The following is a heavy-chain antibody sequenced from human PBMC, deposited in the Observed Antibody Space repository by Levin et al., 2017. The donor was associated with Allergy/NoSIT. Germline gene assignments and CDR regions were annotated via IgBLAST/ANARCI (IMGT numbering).Heavy chain of an antibody. J-gene: IGHJ4*02. V-gene: IGHV3-7*02. CDR2: IKQDGSEK. CDR3: AKMNWGTGPFEY. CDR1: GFTVSGYW. Sequence: GGSLRLSCAASGFTVSGYWMSWLRQAPGKGLEWVANIKQDGSEKNYVDSVKGRFTISRDKAKNSLYLQMNSLRAEDTAVYYCAKMNWGTGPFEYWGQGTLVTVSS. D-gene: IGHD7-27*01.